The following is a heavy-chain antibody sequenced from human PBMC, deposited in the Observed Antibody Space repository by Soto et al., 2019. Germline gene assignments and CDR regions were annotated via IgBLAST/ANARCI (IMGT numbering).Heavy chain of an antibody. Sequence: GGSLRLSCAASGFTFSSYSMNWVRQAPGKGLEWVSSISSSSSYKYYADTVKGRFTISRDNAKNSLYLQMNSLRAEDTAVYYCARDRGVDYGDLDIWGQGTMVTVSS. CDR3: ARDRGVDYGDLDI. CDR2: ISSSSSYK. V-gene: IGHV3-21*04. J-gene: IGHJ3*02. D-gene: IGHD4-17*01. CDR1: GFTFSSYS.